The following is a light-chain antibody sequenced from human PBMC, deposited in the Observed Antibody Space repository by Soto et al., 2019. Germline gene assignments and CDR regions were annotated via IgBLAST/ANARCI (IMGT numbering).Light chain of an antibody. CDR2: GAS. CDR1: QSVDSNY. J-gene: IGKJ5*01. Sequence: EIVCTQSPGTLSLSPGEEATLSSRAIQSVDSNYLAWYQQKPGPTPRLIIYGASGRADGIPHRFSGSGFGTDFTLTISKVEPEDFAVYYCQQYGTPRSVTFGQGTRLEIK. CDR3: QQYGTPRSVT. V-gene: IGKV3-20*01.